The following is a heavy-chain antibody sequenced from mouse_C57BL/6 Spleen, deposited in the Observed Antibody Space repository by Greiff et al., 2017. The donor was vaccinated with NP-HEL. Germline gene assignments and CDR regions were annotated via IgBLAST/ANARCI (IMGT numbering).Heavy chain of an antibody. J-gene: IGHJ2*01. D-gene: IGHD1-2*01. CDR3: SRTARIKY. CDR1: GYSITSGYG. V-gene: IGHV3-2*02. CDR2: ISYSGST. Sequence: EVKLQESGPGLVKPSQSLSLTCTVTGYSITSGYGWNWIRQLPGNKLEWMGYISYSGSTNYNPSLKSRISITRATSKNQFFLQLNSVTTEDTATYYCSRTARIKYWGQGTTLTVSS.